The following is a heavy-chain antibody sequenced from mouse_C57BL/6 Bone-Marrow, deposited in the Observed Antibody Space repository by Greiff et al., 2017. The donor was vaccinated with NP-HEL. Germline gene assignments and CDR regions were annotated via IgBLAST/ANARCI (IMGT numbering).Heavy chain of an antibody. CDR1: GYTFTSYW. V-gene: IGHV1-72*01. J-gene: IGHJ2*01. D-gene: IGHD2-2*01. CDR3: ARSDLLWLRLFDY. CDR2: IDPNSGGT. Sequence: QVHVKQPGAELVKPGASVKLSCKASGYTFTSYWMHWVKQRPGRGLEWIGRIDPNSGGTKYNEKFKSKATLTVDKPSSTAYMQLSSLTSEDSAVYYCARSDLLWLRLFDYWGQGTTLTVSS.